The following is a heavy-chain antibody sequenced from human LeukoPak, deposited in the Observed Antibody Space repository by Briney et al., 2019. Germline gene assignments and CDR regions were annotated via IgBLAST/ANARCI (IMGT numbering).Heavy chain of an antibody. D-gene: IGHD1-26*01. J-gene: IGHJ6*02. CDR1: GYTFTSYA. Sequence: ASVKVSCKASGYTFTSYAMSWVRQAPGQGLEWMGWINTNTGNPTYAQGFTGRFVFSLDTSVSTAYLQISSLKAEDTAVYYCARDLDGGSYYYYGMDVWGQGTTVTVSS. V-gene: IGHV7-4-1*02. CDR3: ARDLDGGSYYYYGMDV. CDR2: INTNTGNP.